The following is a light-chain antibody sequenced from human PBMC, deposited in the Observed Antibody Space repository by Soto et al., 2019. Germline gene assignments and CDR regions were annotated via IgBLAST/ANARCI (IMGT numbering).Light chain of an antibody. Sequence: DVLLTQSPISLPATLGQPASISCRSSQSLLHKNGNTYLTWFHQRPGQPPRRLIYMVSNRDSGVPDRFSGSGSGADFTLRISRVEAEDVGTYFCMQGTYRPTFGQGTRLDIK. CDR2: MVS. J-gene: IGKJ5*01. CDR1: QSLLHKNGNTY. V-gene: IGKV2-30*02. CDR3: MQGTYRPT.